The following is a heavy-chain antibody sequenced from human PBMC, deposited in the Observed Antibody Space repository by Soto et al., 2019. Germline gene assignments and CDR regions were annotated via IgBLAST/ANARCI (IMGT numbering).Heavy chain of an antibody. CDR3: ARLYCSSTSCYGYNWFDP. CDR1: GDSVSSNSAA. D-gene: IGHD2-2*01. J-gene: IGHJ5*02. V-gene: IGHV6-1*01. Sequence: SQTLSLTCAISGDSVSSNSAAWNWIRQSPSRGLEWLGRTYYRSKWYNDYAVSVKSRITINPDTSKNQFSLQLNSVTPEDTAVYYCARLYCSSTSCYGYNWFDPWGQGTLDTVSS. CDR2: TYYRSKWYN.